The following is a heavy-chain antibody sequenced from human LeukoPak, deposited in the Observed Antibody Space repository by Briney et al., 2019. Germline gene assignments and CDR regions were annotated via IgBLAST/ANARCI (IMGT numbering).Heavy chain of an antibody. CDR3: ARDRDYYDSSAAGD. J-gene: IGHJ4*02. D-gene: IGHD3-22*01. CDR1: GYTFTSYG. Sequence: ASVKVSCKASGYTFTSYGISWVRQAPGQGLEWMGWISAYNGNTNYAQKLQGRVTMTRDTSTSTVYMELSSLRSEDTAVYYCARDRDYYDSSAAGDWGQGTLVTVSS. V-gene: IGHV1-18*01. CDR2: ISAYNGNT.